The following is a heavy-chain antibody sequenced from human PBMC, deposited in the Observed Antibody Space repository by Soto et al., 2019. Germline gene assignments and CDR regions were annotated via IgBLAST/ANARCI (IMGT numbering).Heavy chain of an antibody. CDR1: GGSISYEYYH. Sequence: LSLTCTVSGGSISYEYYHWTWIRQSPGKGLEWIGYIHYSGSILYNPSFKSRVTISVDTSKNQFSLQLSSVTAADTAVYFCAREDDGGDRDYYGLDVWGQGTTVTVSS. D-gene: IGHD2-21*02. J-gene: IGHJ6*02. CDR3: AREDDGGDRDYYGLDV. V-gene: IGHV4-30-4*08. CDR2: IHYSGSI.